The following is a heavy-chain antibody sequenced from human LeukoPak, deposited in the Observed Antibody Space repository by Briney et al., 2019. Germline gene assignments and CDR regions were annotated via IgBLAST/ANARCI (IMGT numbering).Heavy chain of an antibody. CDR3: AGVGRAAIHYMDV. CDR1: GGSISSSSYY. CDR2: IYYSGST. J-gene: IGHJ6*03. V-gene: IGHV4-39*07. D-gene: IGHD2-2*01. Sequence: NPSETLSLTCTVSGGSISSSSYYWGWIRQPPGKGLGWIGSIYYSGSTYYNPSLKSRVTISVDTSKNQFSLKLSSVTAADTAVYYCAGVGRAAIHYMDVWGKGTTVTVSS.